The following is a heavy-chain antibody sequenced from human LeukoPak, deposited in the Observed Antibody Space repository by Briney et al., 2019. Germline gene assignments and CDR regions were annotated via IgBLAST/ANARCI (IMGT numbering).Heavy chain of an antibody. J-gene: IGHJ4*02. CDR2: IIPILGIA. CDR3: ARGYGNSFDY. D-gene: IGHD6-13*01. Sequence: SVKLSCKASGGTFSSYTISWVRQAPGQGLEWMGGIIPILGIAYYAHKFQGRFTISADKSTSTGYLELSSLRSEDTAVYYCARGYGNSFDYWGQGTLVTVSS. V-gene: IGHV1-69*02. CDR1: GGTFSSYT.